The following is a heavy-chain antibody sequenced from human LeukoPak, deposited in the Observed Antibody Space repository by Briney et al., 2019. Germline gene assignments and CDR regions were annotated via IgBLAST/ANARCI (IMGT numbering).Heavy chain of an antibody. J-gene: IGHJ4*02. D-gene: IGHD1-26*01. CDR2: IHHNGDIT. Sequence: GGSLRLSCSASGFTLTWHVMHWVRQAPGKALEYVSFIHHNGDITSYADSVRGRFTVSRDNSKNTLFLELSSLRTDDTAVYYYARDMSGTYSFDYWGREPWSPSPQ. CDR1: GFTLTWHV. V-gene: IGHV3-64D*06. CDR3: ARDMSGTYSFDY.